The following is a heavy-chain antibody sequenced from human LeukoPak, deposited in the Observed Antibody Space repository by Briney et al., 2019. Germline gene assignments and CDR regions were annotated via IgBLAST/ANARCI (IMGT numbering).Heavy chain of an antibody. CDR3: ARGGQPYYYYYMDV. V-gene: IGHV4-39*07. Sequence: SETLSLTCTVSGGSISSSSYYWGWIRQPPGKGLEWIGSIYYSGSTYYNPSLKSRVTISVDTSKNQFSLKLSSVTAADTAVYYCARGGQPYYYYYMDVWGKGTTVTVSS. J-gene: IGHJ6*03. CDR2: IYYSGST. CDR1: GGSISSSSYY.